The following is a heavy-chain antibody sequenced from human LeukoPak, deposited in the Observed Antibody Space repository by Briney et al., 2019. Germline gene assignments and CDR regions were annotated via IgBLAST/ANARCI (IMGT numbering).Heavy chain of an antibody. V-gene: IGHV1-8*03. D-gene: IGHD3-10*01. J-gene: IGHJ3*02. CDR3: ARVKSDRRGSGDDAFDI. CDR2: MNPNSGNT. Sequence: GASVKVSCKASGYTFTSYDINWVRQATGQGLEWMGWMNPNSGNTGYAQKFQGRVTITRNTSISTAYMELSSLRSEDTAVYYCARVKSDRRGSGDDAFDIWGQGTMVTVSS. CDR1: GYTFTSYD.